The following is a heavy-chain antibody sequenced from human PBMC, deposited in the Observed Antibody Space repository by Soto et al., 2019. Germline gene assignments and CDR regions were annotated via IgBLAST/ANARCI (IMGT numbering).Heavy chain of an antibody. CDR3: ARGGGVYYFDY. CDR2: IYYSVIT. D-gene: IGHD2-8*02. Sequence: QVQLQESGTGLVKPSETLSLTCTVSGGSISSYYWSWIRQPPGKGLEWIGYIYYSVITDYNPSLKGRVTISVDTSKSQFSLKLSSVTAADTAVYYCARGGGVYYFDYWGQGTLVTVSS. CDR1: GGSISSYY. J-gene: IGHJ4*02. V-gene: IGHV4-59*01.